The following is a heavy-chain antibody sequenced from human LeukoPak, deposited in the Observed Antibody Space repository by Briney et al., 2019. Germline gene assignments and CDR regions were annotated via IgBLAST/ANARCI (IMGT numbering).Heavy chain of an antibody. D-gene: IGHD2-15*01. CDR3: ARRQSATLMF. Sequence: ASVKVSCKASGGTFSSYAISWVRQAPGQGLEWMGWINPNSGDTNSAQKFQGRVTMTRDTSITTAYMELSSLRSDDTAVYYCARRQSATLMFWGQGTLVTVSS. J-gene: IGHJ4*02. CDR2: INPNSGDT. CDR1: GGTFSSYA. V-gene: IGHV1-2*02.